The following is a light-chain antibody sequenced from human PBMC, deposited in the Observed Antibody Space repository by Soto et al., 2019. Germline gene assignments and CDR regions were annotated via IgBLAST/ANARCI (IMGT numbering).Light chain of an antibody. V-gene: IGKV1D-13*01. CDR1: QSISSA. J-gene: IGKJ5*01. Sequence: AIQLTQSQSSLSATVGDTVTITCRASQSISSALAWYEQKQGKAPKLLIYNASSLESGVPSRFGGSGSGTDLTLTISSLQPEDGETYYCQHFNDYSITFGQGTRLEIK. CDR2: NAS. CDR3: QHFNDYSIT.